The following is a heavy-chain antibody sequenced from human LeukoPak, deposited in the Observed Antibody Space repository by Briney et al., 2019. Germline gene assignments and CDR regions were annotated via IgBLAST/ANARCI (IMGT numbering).Heavy chain of an antibody. D-gene: IGHD2-2*01. Sequence: SSETLSLTCTVSGGSISSGSYYWSWIRQPAGKGLEWIGRIYTSGSTNYNPSLKSRVTISVDTSKNQFSLKLSSVTAADTAVYYCARDPTYRDAFDIWGQGTMVTVS. V-gene: IGHV4-61*02. CDR1: GGSISSGSYY. CDR3: ARDPTYRDAFDI. J-gene: IGHJ3*02. CDR2: IYTSGST.